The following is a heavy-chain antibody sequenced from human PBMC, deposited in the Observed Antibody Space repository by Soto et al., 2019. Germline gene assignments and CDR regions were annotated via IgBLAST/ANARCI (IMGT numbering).Heavy chain of an antibody. CDR1: GYTFTAYY. CDR3: ARSSGSYSKWCDS. V-gene: IGHV1-2*02. CDR2: TSPNTGGA. J-gene: IGHJ5*01. Sequence: ASVKVSCKTSGYTFTAYYMHWLGQAPGHGLEWLGWTSPNTGGAKYSHTFQGRVSMTRNTSISTAYMELTGLSTDDTAVYYCARSSGSYSKWCDSGGQGTLVTVSS. D-gene: IGHD1-26*01.